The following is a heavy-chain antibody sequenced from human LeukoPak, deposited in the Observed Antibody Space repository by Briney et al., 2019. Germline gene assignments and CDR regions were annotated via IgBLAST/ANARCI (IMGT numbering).Heavy chain of an antibody. J-gene: IGHJ6*03. CDR1: GYTFTSYD. CDR3: ARRLSNRADTGLYYYMDV. CDR2: MNPNSGNT. D-gene: IGHD5-18*01. Sequence: GASVKVSCKASGYTFTSYDINWVRQATGQGLEWMGWMNPNSGNTGYAQKFQGRVTITRNTSISTAYMELSSLRSEDTAVYYCARRLSNRADTGLYYYMDVWGKGTTVTVSS. V-gene: IGHV1-8*03.